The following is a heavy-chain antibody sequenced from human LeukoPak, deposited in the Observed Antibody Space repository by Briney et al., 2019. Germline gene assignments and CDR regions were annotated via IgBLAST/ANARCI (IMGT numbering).Heavy chain of an antibody. J-gene: IGHJ3*02. V-gene: IGHV1-2*06. CDR2: INPNSGDT. Sequence: ASVKVSCKASGYSFTGYYIHWVRQAPGQGLERMGRINPNSGDTTYAQKFQGRVTVTRDTSISTAYMELSSLTSDDTAVYYCVRDHDSSGRTDDAFDIWGQGTMVTVSS. D-gene: IGHD3-22*01. CDR1: GYSFTGYY. CDR3: VRDHDSSGRTDDAFDI.